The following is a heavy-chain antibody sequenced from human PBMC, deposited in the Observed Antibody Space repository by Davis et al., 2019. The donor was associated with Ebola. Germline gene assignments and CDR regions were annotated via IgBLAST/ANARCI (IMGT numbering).Heavy chain of an antibody. CDR2: TYYDGSS. J-gene: IGHJ4*02. V-gene: IGHV4-39*01. CDR1: GGSINTPTYF. CDR3: ASQKRSGAADTFDF. D-gene: IGHD6-19*01. Sequence: SETLSLTCTVSGGSINTPTYFWGWIRQPPGKGLEWIGSTYYDGSSYSNPSLESRVTISVDTSKKQFSLQLNSMTAADAAVYYCASQKRSGAADTFDFWGQGTLVSVSS.